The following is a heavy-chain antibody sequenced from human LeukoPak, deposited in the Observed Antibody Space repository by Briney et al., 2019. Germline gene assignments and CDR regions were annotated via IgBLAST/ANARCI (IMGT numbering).Heavy chain of an antibody. CDR1: GFTFSNYG. CDR2: IRYDGSDK. D-gene: IGHD1-26*01. CDR3: ARVGGGVGVTLDY. Sequence: PGGSLRLSCAASGFTFSNYGMHWVRQAPGKGLEWVAFIRYDGSDKYYEDSLKGRFTISRDNSKNTVYLQMNSLRAEDTAVYYCARVGGGVGVTLDYWGQGTLVTVSS. J-gene: IGHJ4*02. V-gene: IGHV3-30*02.